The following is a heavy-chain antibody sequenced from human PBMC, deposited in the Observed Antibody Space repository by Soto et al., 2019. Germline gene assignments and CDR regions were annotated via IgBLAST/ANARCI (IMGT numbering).Heavy chain of an antibody. D-gene: IGHD6-19*01. CDR2: IYYSGST. J-gene: IGHJ4*02. CDR1: GDSMSSSDYY. V-gene: IGHV4-39*01. CDR3: ARRTVNIRTFYSGLKTRCFDD. Sequence: SETLSLTCAVSGDSMSSSDYYWVLIRQPPGKGLEWIGSIYYSGSTYYNPSLQSRVAISVDTSKNQFSLKLKSVTAADTAIYYCARRTVNIRTFYSGLKTRCFDDWGQGAPVTVSS.